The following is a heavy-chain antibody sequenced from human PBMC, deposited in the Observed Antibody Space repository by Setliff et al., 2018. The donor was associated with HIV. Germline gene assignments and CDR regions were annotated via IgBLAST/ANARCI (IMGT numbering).Heavy chain of an antibody. Sequence: SETLSLTCTVSGGSISSGPYFWSWLRQPAGKGVEWMGHIYTSGRTLYNPSLKSRVTISGDTSKNQFSLRVTSATAADTAVYYCARAQGYDYYMDVWGKGTTVTVS. CDR2: IYTSGRT. J-gene: IGHJ6*03. CDR3: ARAQGYDYYMDV. V-gene: IGHV4-61*09. CDR1: GGSISSGPYF.